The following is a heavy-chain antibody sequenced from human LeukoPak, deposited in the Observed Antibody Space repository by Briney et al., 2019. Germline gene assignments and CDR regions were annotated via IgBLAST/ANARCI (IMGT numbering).Heavy chain of an antibody. J-gene: IGHJ4*02. V-gene: IGHV4-59*01. CDR3: AACLEEGITGTSSFDY. CDR1: GGTISSYY. Sequence: SETLSLTCTVSGGTISSYYWSWIRQPPGKGLEWIGYIYYSGSTNYNPSLKSRVTISVDTSKNQFSLKLSSVTAADTAVYYCAACLEEGITGTSSFDYWGQGTLVTVSS. D-gene: IGHD1-7*01. CDR2: IYYSGST.